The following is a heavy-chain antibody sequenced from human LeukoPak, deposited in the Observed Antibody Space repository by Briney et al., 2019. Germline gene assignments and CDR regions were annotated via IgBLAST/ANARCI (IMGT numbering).Heavy chain of an antibody. CDR1: GFTFSSYA. D-gene: IGHD3-22*01. J-gene: IGHJ4*02. CDR3: AKDLSGETYYYDSSGYYAPDY. CDR2: ISGSGGST. V-gene: IGHV3-23*01. Sequence: GGSLRLSCAASGFTFSSYAMSWVRQAPGKGLEWVSAISGSGGSTYYADSVNGRFTISRDNSKNTLYLQMNSLRAEDTAVYYCAKDLSGETYYYDSSGYYAPDYWGQGTLVTVSS.